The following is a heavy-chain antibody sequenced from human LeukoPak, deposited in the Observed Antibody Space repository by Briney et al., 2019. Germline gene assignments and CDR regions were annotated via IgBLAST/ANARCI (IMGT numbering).Heavy chain of an antibody. CDR2: IKQEGSEK. J-gene: IGHJ4*02. D-gene: IGHD6-6*01. V-gene: IGHV3-7*01. CDR1: GFTFSSYW. CDR3: ASEGEQLVPIDY. Sequence: GGSLRLSCAASGFTFSSYWMSWVRQAPGKGLEWVANIKQEGSEKYYVDSVKGRFTISRDNAKNSLYLQMNSLRAEDTAVYYCASEGEQLVPIDYWGQGTLVTVSS.